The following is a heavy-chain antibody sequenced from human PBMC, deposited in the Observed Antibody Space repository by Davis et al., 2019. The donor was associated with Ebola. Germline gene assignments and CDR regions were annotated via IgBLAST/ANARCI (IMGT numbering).Heavy chain of an antibody. CDR2: ISYDGSNK. CDR3: AKDGVAVAATVYYYGMDV. CDR1: GFTFSSYG. Sequence: GESLKISCAASGFTFSSYGMHWVRQAPGKGLEWVAVISYDGSNKYYADSVKGRFTISRDNSKNTLYLQMNSLRAEDTAVYYCAKDGVAVAATVYYYGMDVWGQGTTVTVSS. J-gene: IGHJ6*02. D-gene: IGHD6-19*01. V-gene: IGHV3-30*18.